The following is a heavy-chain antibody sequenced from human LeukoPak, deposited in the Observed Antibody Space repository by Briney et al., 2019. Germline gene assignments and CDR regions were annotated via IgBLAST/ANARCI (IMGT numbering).Heavy chain of an antibody. CDR2: ISKDGSMR. Sequence: GRSLRLPCAASGFSFSKYAMDWVRQAPGKGLEWVAIISKDGSMRYYADSVKGRFTVSRDNSNNTLSLQMNSLKSEDTAVYYCAGEKFDIWGQGTMVTVSA. J-gene: IGHJ3*02. CDR3: AGEKFDI. CDR1: GFSFSKYA. V-gene: IGHV3-30*04.